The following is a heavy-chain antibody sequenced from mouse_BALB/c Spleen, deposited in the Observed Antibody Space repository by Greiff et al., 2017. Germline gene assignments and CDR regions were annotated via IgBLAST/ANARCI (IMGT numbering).Heavy chain of an antibody. CDR1: GYAFSSYW. CDR2: IYPGDGDT. Sequence: SGAELVRPGSSVKISCKASGYAFSSYWMNWVKQRPGQGLEWIGQIYPGDGDTNYNGKFKGKATLTADKSSSTAYMQLSSLTSEDSAVYFCARCDYGSSYVDYWGQGTTLTVSS. V-gene: IGHV1-80*01. J-gene: IGHJ2*01. CDR3: ARCDYGSSYVDY. D-gene: IGHD1-1*01.